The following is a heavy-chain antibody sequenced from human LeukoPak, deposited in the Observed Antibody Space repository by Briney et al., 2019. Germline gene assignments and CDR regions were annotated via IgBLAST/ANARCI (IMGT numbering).Heavy chain of an antibody. CDR1: GGTFSSYA. J-gene: IGHJ3*02. Sequence: ASVKVSCKASGGTFSSYAISWVRQAPGQGLEWMGGIIPIFGTANYAQKFQGRVTITTDESTSTAYMELSSLRSEDTAVYYCARGNGYNLNWGLGGDDAFDIWGQGTMVTVSS. D-gene: IGHD5-24*01. V-gene: IGHV1-69*05. CDR3: ARGNGYNLNWGLGGDDAFDI. CDR2: IIPIFGTA.